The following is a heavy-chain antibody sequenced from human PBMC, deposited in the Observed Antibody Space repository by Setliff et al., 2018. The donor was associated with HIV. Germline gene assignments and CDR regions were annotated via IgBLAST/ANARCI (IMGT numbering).Heavy chain of an antibody. CDR3: SRDVLTNNYYYYGMDV. J-gene: IGHJ6*02. Sequence: PGGSLRLSCTASGFTFGDYAMSWVRQAPGKGLEWVGFIRTKAYSGTTEYAASVKDRFTISRDDSKIIAYLQMNSLKTEDSAVYYCSRDVLTNNYYYYGMDVWGQGTTVTVSS. D-gene: IGHD4-4*01. CDR1: GFTFGDYA. CDR2: IRTKAYSGTT. V-gene: IGHV3-49*04.